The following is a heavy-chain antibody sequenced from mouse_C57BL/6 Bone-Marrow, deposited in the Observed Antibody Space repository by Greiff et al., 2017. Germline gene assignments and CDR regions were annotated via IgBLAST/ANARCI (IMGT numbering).Heavy chain of an antibody. CDR2: INPSNGGT. CDR3: ARKIYSNYVGYWYFDV. V-gene: IGHV1-53*01. CDR1: GYTFTSYW. Sequence: QVQLQQSGTELVKPGASVKLSCKASGYTFTSYWMHWVKQRPGQGLEWIGNINPSNGGTNYNEKFKSKATLTVDKSSSTAYMQLSSLTSEDSAVYYCARKIYSNYVGYWYFDVWGTGTTVTVSS. J-gene: IGHJ1*03. D-gene: IGHD2-5*01.